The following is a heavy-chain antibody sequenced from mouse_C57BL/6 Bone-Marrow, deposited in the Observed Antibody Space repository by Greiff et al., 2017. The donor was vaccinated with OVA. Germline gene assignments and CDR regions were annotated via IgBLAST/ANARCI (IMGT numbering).Heavy chain of an antibody. CDR1: GYTFTNYW. Sequence: VKLQESGAELVRPGTSVKMSCKASGYTFTNYWIGWAKQRPGHGLEWIGDIYPGGGYTNYNEKFKGKATLTAYKSSSTAYMQFSSLTSEDSAIYYCAREGYGSSFDYWGQGTTLTVSS. J-gene: IGHJ2*01. V-gene: IGHV1-63*01. CDR3: AREGYGSSFDY. CDR2: IYPGGGYT. D-gene: IGHD1-1*01.